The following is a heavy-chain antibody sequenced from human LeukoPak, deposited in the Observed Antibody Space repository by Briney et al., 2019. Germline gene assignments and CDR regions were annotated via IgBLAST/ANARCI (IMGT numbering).Heavy chain of an antibody. CDR2: MNSDGTSI. J-gene: IGHJ4*02. CDR1: GFTFTNYW. D-gene: IGHD3-10*01. CDR3: ARDRGYYGSGSHDF. Sequence: GGSLRLSCVVSGFTFTNYWMQWVRQVPGKGLVWVARMNSDGTSIIHADSVKGRFTISRDNSKNTVYLQMNSLRAEDTAVYYCARDRGYYGSGSHDFWGQGTLVTVSS. V-gene: IGHV3-74*01.